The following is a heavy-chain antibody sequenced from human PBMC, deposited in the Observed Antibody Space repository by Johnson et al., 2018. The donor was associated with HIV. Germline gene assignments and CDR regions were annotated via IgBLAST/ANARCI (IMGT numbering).Heavy chain of an antibody. D-gene: IGHD3-22*01. Sequence: EVQLVESGGGVVQPERSLRLSCSASAFTFSRPAMHWVRQATGQGLEWVSRINSDGSGTSYADSLEGRVTISRDNATNSLYLQMNRLRVQDTAIYYCVRYLSMDSSGYSDAFDMWGQGTMVPVSS. J-gene: IGHJ3*02. V-gene: IGHV3-74*02. CDR3: VRYLSMDSSGYSDAFDM. CDR1: AFTFSRPA. CDR2: INSDGSGT.